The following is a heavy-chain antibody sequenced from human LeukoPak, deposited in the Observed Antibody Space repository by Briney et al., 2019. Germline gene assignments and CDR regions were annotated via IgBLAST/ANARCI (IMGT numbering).Heavy chain of an antibody. CDR1: GFTFSSYA. CDR3: AKDIVVVPAAGMNWFDP. Sequence: GGSLRLSCAASGFTFSSYAMSWVRQAPGKGLEWVSAISGSDGSTYYADSVKGRFTISRDNSKNTLYLQMNSLRAEDTAVYYCAKDIVVVPAAGMNWFDPWGQGTLVTVSS. D-gene: IGHD2-2*01. CDR2: ISGSDGST. V-gene: IGHV3-23*01. J-gene: IGHJ5*02.